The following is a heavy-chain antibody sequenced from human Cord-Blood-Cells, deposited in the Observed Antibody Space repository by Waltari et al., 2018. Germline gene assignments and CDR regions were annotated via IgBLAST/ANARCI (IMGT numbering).Heavy chain of an antibody. CDR3: ARGPSGFWSGYYGSWWFDP. CDR1: GGSFSGYY. D-gene: IGHD3-3*01. Sequence: QVQLQQWGAGLLKHSETLSLTCAVYGGSFSGYYWSWIRHPPGKGLEWIGEINHSGSTNYNPSLKSRVTISVDTSKNQFSLKLSSVTAADTAVYYCARGPSGFWSGYYGSWWFDPWGQGTLVTVSS. J-gene: IGHJ5*02. CDR2: INHSGST. V-gene: IGHV4-34*01.